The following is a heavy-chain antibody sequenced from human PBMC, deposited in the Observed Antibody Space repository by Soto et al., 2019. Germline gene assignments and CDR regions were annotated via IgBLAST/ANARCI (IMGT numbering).Heavy chain of an antibody. CDR1: GFSSSLFL. V-gene: IGHV3-7*03. CDR3: ARTGWPQSSYYFDY. J-gene: IGHJ4*02. CDR2: INEDGSEK. D-gene: IGHD3-16*01. Sequence: PGGSLRRSCAASGFSSSLFLMSWVRQTPGKGLEWVANINEDGSEKFFADSVKGRFTISRDNAKNSLSLQMNSLTADDTAVYYCARTGWPQSSYYFDYWGQGTLVTVSS.